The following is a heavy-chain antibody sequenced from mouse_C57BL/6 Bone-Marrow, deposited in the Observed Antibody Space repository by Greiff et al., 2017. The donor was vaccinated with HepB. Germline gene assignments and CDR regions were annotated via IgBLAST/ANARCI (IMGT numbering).Heavy chain of an antibody. J-gene: IGHJ1*03. V-gene: IGHV1-50*01. CDR3: ARDYYGSSGDWYFDV. Sequence: QVQLQQPGAELVKPGASVKLSCKASGYTFTSYWMQWVKQRPGQGLEWIGEIDPSDSYTNYNQKFKGKATLTVDTSSGTAYMQLSSLTSEDSAVYYCARDYYGSSGDWYFDVWGTGTTVTVSS. D-gene: IGHD1-1*01. CDR2: IDPSDSYT. CDR1: GYTFTSYW.